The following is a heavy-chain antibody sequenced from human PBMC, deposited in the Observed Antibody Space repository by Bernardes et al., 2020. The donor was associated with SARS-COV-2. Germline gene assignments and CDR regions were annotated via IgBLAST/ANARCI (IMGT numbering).Heavy chain of an antibody. J-gene: IGHJ4*02. CDR1: GFTFSSYS. Sequence: GGSLRLSCAASGFTFSSYSMNWVRQAPGKGLEWVSSISSSSSYIYYADSVKGRFTISRDNAKNSLYLQMNSLRAEDTAVYYCARVLYPGAYCGGDCYSKWGQGTLVTVSS. CDR2: ISSSSSYI. V-gene: IGHV3-21*01. D-gene: IGHD2-21*02. CDR3: ARVLYPGAYCGGDCYSK.